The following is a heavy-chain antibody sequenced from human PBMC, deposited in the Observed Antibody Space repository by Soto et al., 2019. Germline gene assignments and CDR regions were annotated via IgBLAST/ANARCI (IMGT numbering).Heavy chain of an antibody. D-gene: IGHD4-17*01. J-gene: IGHJ3*02. Sequence: SETLSLTCTVSGGSISSSSYYWGWIRQPPGKGLEWIGSIYYSGSTYYNPSLKSRVTISVDTSKNQFSLKLSSVTAADTAVYYCARLMTTVILGKAFDIWGQGTMVTVSS. CDR3: ARLMTTVILGKAFDI. V-gene: IGHV4-39*01. CDR2: IYYSGST. CDR1: GGSISSSSYY.